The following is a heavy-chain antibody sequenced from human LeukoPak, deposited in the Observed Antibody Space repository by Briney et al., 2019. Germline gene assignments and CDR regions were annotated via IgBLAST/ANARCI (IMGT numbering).Heavy chain of an antibody. CDR1: GFTFSSYA. CDR2: INNSGTDT. J-gene: IGHJ4*02. D-gene: IGHD4-17*01. Sequence: GGSLRLSCAASGFTFSSYAMTWVRQAPGKGLEWVSSINNSGTDTYYEDSVKGRFTISRDNSKNTLFLHINSLSAEDTAVYYCAAAVNTGRAEHYWGQGTLVTVPS. CDR3: AAAVNTGRAEHY. V-gene: IGHV3-23*01.